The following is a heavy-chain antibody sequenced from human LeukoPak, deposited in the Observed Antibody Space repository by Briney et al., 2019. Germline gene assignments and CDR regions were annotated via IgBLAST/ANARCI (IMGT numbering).Heavy chain of an antibody. Sequence: ASVTVSCKASGYTFTSYAMNWVRQAPGQGLEWMGWINTNTGNPTYAQGFTGRFVFSLDTSVSMAYLQISSLKAEDTAVYYCATDIQLGIAAAGLRTDVWGKGTTVTVSS. V-gene: IGHV7-4-1*04. CDR1: GYTFTSYA. D-gene: IGHD6-13*01. J-gene: IGHJ6*04. CDR3: ATDIQLGIAAAGLRTDV. CDR2: INTNTGNP.